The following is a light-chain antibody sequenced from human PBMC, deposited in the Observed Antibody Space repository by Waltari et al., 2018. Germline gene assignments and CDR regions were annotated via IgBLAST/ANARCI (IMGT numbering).Light chain of an antibody. CDR3: AAWDDSLSAYVV. CDR2: RNN. V-gene: IGLV1-47*01. J-gene: IGLJ2*01. CDR1: SSNIGSNY. Sequence: QSVLTQPPSASGTPGQRVTISCSGSSSNIGSNYVYWYQQLPGTAPKLRIYRNNPRPSGFPDRFSGSKSGTSAALAISGLRSEDEADYYCAAWDDSLSAYVVFGGGTKLTVL.